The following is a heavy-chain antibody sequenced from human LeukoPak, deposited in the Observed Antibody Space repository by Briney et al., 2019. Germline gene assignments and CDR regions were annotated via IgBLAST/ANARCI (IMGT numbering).Heavy chain of an antibody. D-gene: IGHD5-18*01. V-gene: IGHV5-51*01. CDR2: IHPGDSDT. CDR3: ARPIQRGEADAFDI. CDR1: GNSFTSYL. Sequence: GEPRKISCKGFGNSFTSYLIAWVGKIPGKGLEWMGIIHPGDSDTRYSPPVQGQVTISADKSIGTAYLQWSSLKASDTAMYYCARPIQRGEADAFDIWGQGTMVTVSS. J-gene: IGHJ3*02.